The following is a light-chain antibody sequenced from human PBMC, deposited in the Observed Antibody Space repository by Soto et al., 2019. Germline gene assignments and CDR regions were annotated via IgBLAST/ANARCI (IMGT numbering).Light chain of an antibody. J-gene: IGLJ2*01. CDR3: CSYAGRYTLV. CDR1: SSDIGGYNY. CDR2: DVS. V-gene: IGLV2-11*01. Sequence: QSALTQPRSVSGSPGQSVTISCTGTSSDIGGYNYVSWYQQHPGKAPKVIIYDVSQRPSGVPDRFSGSKSGNTAYLTISGLQAEDGADYYCCSYAGRYTLVVGGGTKLTVL.